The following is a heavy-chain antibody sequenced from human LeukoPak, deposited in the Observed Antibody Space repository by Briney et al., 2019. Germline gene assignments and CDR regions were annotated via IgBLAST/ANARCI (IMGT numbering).Heavy chain of an antibody. CDR2: INPNSGGT. CDR3: ASVSYSGSPHVGAFDI. Sequence: GASVKVSCKASGYTFTGYYMHWVRQAPGQGLEWMGRINPNSGGTNYAQKFQGRVTMTRDTSISTAYMGLSRLRSDDTAVYYCASVSYSGSPHVGAFDIWGQGTMVTVSS. D-gene: IGHD1-26*01. V-gene: IGHV1-2*06. CDR1: GYTFTGYY. J-gene: IGHJ3*02.